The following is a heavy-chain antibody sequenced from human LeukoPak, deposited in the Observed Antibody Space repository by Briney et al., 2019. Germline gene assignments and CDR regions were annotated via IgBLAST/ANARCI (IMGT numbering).Heavy chain of an antibody. J-gene: IGHJ4*02. D-gene: IGHD1-14*01. Sequence: GGSLRLSCAASGFTFDDHGMSWVRQGRGKGLEWVSGINWNGGRTGYADSVKGRFTISRDNAKNSLYLQMNSLRAEDTALYYCARDRFLRRPEPADYWGQGTLVTVSS. V-gene: IGHV3-20*04. CDR2: INWNGGRT. CDR1: GFTFDDHG. CDR3: ARDRFLRRPEPADY.